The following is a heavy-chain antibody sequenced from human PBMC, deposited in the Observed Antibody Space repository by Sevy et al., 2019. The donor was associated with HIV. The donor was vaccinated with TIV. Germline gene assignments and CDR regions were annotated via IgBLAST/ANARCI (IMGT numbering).Heavy chain of an antibody. CDR3: ARDGGDGYNYRYFDY. Sequence: VGSLRLSCAASGFTFSSYAMHWVRQAPGKGLEWVAVISYDGSNKYYADSVKGRFTISRDNSKNTLYLQMNSLRAEDTAVYYCARDGGDGYNYRYFDYWGQGTLVTVSS. CDR1: GFTFSSYA. V-gene: IGHV3-30-3*01. D-gene: IGHD5-12*01. CDR2: ISYDGSNK. J-gene: IGHJ4*02.